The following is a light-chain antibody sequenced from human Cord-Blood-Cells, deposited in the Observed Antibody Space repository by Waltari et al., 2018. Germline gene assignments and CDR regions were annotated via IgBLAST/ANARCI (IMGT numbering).Light chain of an antibody. Sequence: EIVLTQSPPTLPLSPGERATLSCRASQSVSSYLAWYQQKPGQAPRLLIYDASNRATGIPARFSGSGSGTDFTLTISSLEPEDFAVYYCQQRSNWPPTFGGGTKVEIK. CDR2: DAS. CDR3: QQRSNWPPT. CDR1: QSVSSY. J-gene: IGKJ4*01. V-gene: IGKV3-11*01.